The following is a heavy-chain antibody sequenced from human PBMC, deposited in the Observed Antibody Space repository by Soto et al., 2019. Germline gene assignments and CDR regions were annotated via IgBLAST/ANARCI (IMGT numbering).Heavy chain of an antibody. CDR2: INHRGFT. J-gene: IGHJ4*02. CDR3: ARAAVKLGATLFDS. D-gene: IGHD1-26*01. CDR1: GGSLRGHY. V-gene: IGHV4-34*01. Sequence: PSETLSLTCAVSGGSLRGHYWSWIRQSPEKGLEWIGEINHRGFTNYNPTLKSRVTISRDASKNQFSLRLSSMTAADSAVYFCARAAVKLGATLFDSWGQGTLVTVSS.